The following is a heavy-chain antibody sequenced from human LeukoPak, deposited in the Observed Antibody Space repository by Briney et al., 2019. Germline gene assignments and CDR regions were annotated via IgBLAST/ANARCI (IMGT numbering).Heavy chain of an antibody. CDR1: GFTFSAYS. Sequence: GGSLRLSCAASGFTFSAYSMNWVRQAPGKGLEWVAYISGSSGMIYYADSVRGRFTISRDNAKNSLCLQVNSLRDEDTAVYYCARYFGDPQGMDVWGQGTTVTVTS. CDR2: ISGSSGMI. J-gene: IGHJ6*02. V-gene: IGHV3-48*02. CDR3: ARYFGDPQGMDV. D-gene: IGHD3-10*01.